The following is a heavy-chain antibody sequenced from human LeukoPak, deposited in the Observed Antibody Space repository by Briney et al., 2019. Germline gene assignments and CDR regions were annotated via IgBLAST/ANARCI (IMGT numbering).Heavy chain of an antibody. V-gene: IGHV3-48*02. CDR1: GFTFSSYS. CDR2: ISSSSSTI. CDR3: ATDRGYRDYVGAFDI. Sequence: PGGSLRLSCAASGFTFSSYSMNWVRQAPGKGLEWVSHISSSSSTILYAVSVKGRFTISRDNAKNSLYLQMNSLRDEDTAVYYCATDRGYRDYVGAFDIWGQGTMVTVSS. J-gene: IGHJ3*02. D-gene: IGHD4-17*01.